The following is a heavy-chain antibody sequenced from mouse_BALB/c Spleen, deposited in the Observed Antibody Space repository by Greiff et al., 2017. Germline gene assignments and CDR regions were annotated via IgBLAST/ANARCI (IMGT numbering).Heavy chain of an antibody. CDR1: GFSLTSYG. CDR2: IWAGGST. V-gene: IGHV2-9*02. D-gene: IGHD2-4*01. CDR3: AREGLPFAY. Sequence: QVQLKESGPGLVAPSQSLSITCTVSGFSLTSYGVHWVRQPPGKGLEWLGVIWAGGSTNYNSALMSRLSISKDNSKSQVFLKMNRLQTDDTAMYYCAREGLPFAYWGQGTLVTVSA. J-gene: IGHJ3*01.